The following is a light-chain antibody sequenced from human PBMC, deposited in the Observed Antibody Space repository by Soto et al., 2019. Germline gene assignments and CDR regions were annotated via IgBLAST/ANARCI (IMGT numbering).Light chain of an antibody. J-gene: IGKJ2*01. CDR2: DAS. CDR3: QEYTGAPYT. CDR1: QGIGNY. Sequence: DIQMTQSPSSLSASVGDRVTISCRASQGIGNYLAWYQQKPGKVPELLIYDASTLQLGVPSRFSGSRSGTDFTLTISSLQPEDAATYFCQEYTGAPYTFGQGTKLESK. V-gene: IGKV1-27*01.